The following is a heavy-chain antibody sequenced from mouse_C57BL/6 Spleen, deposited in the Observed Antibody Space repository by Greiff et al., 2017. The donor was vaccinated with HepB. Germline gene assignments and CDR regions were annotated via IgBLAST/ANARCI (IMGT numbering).Heavy chain of an antibody. CDR3: ARGFQYYDYDEAWFAY. Sequence: EVKLVESGGDLVKPGGSLKLSCAASGFTFSSYGMSWVRQTPDKRLEWVATISSGGSYTYSPDSVKGRFTISRDNAKNTLYLQMSSLKSEDTAMYYCARGFQYYDYDEAWFAYWGQGTLVTVSA. CDR2: ISSGGSYT. CDR1: GFTFSSYG. J-gene: IGHJ3*01. D-gene: IGHD2-4*01. V-gene: IGHV5-6*02.